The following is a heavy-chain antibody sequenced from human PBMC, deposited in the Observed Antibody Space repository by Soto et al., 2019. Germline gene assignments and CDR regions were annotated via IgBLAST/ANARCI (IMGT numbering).Heavy chain of an antibody. J-gene: IGHJ2*01. CDR1: GGSFSGFY. CDR2: INHSGSS. V-gene: IGHV4-34*01. CDR3: ARMAGPWYFDL. Sequence: SETLSLTCAVHGGSFSGFYWTWIRQPPGKGLEWIGEINHSGSSNYNPPLKSRVTMSLDTSMNQFSLSLNSVTAADTAVYYCARMAGPWYFDLWGRGTLVTVSS.